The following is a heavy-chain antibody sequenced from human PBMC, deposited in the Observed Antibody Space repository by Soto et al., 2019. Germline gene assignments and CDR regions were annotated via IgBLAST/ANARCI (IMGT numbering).Heavy chain of an antibody. V-gene: IGHV1-2*04. Sequence: ASVKVSCKASGYTFTGYYMHWVRQAPGQSLEWMGWINPNSGGTNYAQKFQGWVTMTRDTSISTAYMELSRLRSDDTAVYYCARAPTVINDFSPLGFDYWGQGTLVTVSS. CDR2: INPNSGGT. D-gene: IGHD3-3*01. J-gene: IGHJ4*02. CDR3: ARAPTVINDFSPLGFDY. CDR1: GYTFTGYY.